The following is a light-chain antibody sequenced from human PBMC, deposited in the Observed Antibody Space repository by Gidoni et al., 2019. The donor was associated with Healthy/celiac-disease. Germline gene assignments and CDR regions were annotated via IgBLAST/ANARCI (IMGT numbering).Light chain of an antibody. V-gene: IGKV3D-11*02. CDR3: QQRSNWPLT. Sequence: EIVLTQSPATLSVSPGYRATLSCRASQSVSSYLAWYQQKPGQAPRLLIYDASTRATGIPARFSGSGPGTDFTLTISSLEPEDFAVYYCQQRSNWPLTFGGGTKVEIK. CDR1: QSVSSY. CDR2: DAS. J-gene: IGKJ4*01.